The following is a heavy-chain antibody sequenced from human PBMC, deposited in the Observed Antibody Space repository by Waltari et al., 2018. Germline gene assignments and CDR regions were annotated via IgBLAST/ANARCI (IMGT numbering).Heavy chain of an antibody. CDR3: ARRSCTGECYAPYVY. V-gene: IGHV1-2*04. CDR1: GYTFTDYH. CDR2: INPKSGGT. J-gene: IGHJ4*02. D-gene: IGHD2-8*02. Sequence: QVQLVQSGAEVTKPGASVKVSCKPSGYTFTDYHIHWVRQAPGQGLEWIGWINPKSGGTYYGPTFQGWVTMTRDTSTSTVYMELSSLKSDDTAVYYCARRSCTGECYAPYVYWGQGSLVTVSS.